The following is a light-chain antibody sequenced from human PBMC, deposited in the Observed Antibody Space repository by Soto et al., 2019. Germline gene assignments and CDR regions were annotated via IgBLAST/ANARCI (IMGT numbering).Light chain of an antibody. CDR3: QQYNNWPRT. J-gene: IGKJ1*01. Sequence: ETVMTQSPATLSVSPGEGATLSCRASQSVSSSLAWYQQTAGQAPRLLIYDVSTRATGIPARFSGSASGTEFTLTISSLQPEDFAVYYCQQYNNWPRTFGQGTKV. CDR2: DVS. V-gene: IGKV3-15*01. CDR1: QSVSSS.